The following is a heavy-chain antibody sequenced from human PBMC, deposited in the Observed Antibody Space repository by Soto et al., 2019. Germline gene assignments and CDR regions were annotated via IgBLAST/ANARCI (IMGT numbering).Heavy chain of an antibody. CDR3: ARDSAGITIFGVVIPHDAFDI. CDR2: ISAYNGNT. Sequence: ASVKFSCKASGYTFTSYGISWVRQAPGQGLEWMGWISAYNGNTNYAQKLQGRVTMTTDTSTSTAYMELRSLRSDDTAVYYCARDSAGITIFGVVIPHDAFDIWGQGTMVTVSS. CDR1: GYTFTSYG. D-gene: IGHD3-3*01. V-gene: IGHV1-18*01. J-gene: IGHJ3*02.